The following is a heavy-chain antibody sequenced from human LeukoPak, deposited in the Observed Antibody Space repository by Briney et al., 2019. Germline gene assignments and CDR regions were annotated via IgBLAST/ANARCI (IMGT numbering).Heavy chain of an antibody. D-gene: IGHD3-22*01. Sequence: SVKVSCKASGGTFSSYAISWVRQAPGQGLEWMGGIIPIFGTANYAQKFQGRVTITADESASTAYMELSSLTSEDTAVYYCARAPAYYYDSSGYSNDFDSWGQGTLVTVSS. CDR3: ARAPAYYYDSSGYSNDFDS. CDR2: IIPIFGTA. V-gene: IGHV1-69*01. J-gene: IGHJ4*02. CDR1: GGTFSSYA.